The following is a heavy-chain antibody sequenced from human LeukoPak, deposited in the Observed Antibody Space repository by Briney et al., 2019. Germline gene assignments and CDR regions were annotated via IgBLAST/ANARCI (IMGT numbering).Heavy chain of an antibody. V-gene: IGHV1-2*02. J-gene: IGHJ4*02. CDR2: INPNSGGT. Sequence: GASVKVSCKASGGTFSSYAISWVRQAPGQGLEWMGWINPNSGGTNYAQKFQGRVTMTRDTSISTAYMELSRLRSDDTAVYYCAGIVGATAFDYWGQGTLVTVSS. CDR3: AGIVGATAFDY. D-gene: IGHD1-26*01. CDR1: GGTFSSYA.